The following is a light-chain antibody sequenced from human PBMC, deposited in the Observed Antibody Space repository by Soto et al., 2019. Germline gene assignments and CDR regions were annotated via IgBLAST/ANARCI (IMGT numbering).Light chain of an antibody. CDR1: QSVYSSY. Sequence: EVVLTQSPGTLSLSPGEGATLSCRANQSVYSSYLAWYRQKPGQAPKVLIYATYRRATGIPDRISGSGSGTDFTLSISSLEPEDFAVYYCQHYGSSHPSTVFGQGTKLEIK. V-gene: IGKV3-20*01. CDR3: QHYGSSHPSTV. CDR2: ATY. J-gene: IGKJ2*01.